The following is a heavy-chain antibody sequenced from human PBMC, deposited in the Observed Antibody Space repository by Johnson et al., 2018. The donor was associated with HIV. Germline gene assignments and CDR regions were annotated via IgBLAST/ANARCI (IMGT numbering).Heavy chain of an antibody. D-gene: IGHD2-15*01. J-gene: IGHJ3*02. CDR1: GFTFSSYG. Sequence: VQLVESGGGVVQPGRSLRLSCAASGFTFSSYGMHWVRQAPGKGLEWVAVISYDGSNKYYADSVKGRFTISRDNSKNTLYLQMNSLRAEDTAVYYCAKEGRGGAFDIWGQGTMVTVSS. CDR3: AKEGRGGAFDI. V-gene: IGHV3-30*18. CDR2: ISYDGSNK.